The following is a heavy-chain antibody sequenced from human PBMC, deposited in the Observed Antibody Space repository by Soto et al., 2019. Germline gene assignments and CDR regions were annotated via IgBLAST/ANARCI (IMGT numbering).Heavy chain of an antibody. CDR2: IIPFFDTA. V-gene: IGHV1-69*12. J-gene: IGHJ6*02. D-gene: IGHD2-2*01. Sequence: QVQLVQSGAEVKKPGSSVKVSCKASGDTFSSYAISWVRQAPGQGLELMGGIIPFFDTANYAQQFQGRVSITADESTSTAYMELSSLRSEDTAVYYCARHDCISSSCYYYYYYVMDVWGQGTTVTVSS. CDR3: ARHDCISSSCYYYYYYVMDV. CDR1: GDTFSSYA.